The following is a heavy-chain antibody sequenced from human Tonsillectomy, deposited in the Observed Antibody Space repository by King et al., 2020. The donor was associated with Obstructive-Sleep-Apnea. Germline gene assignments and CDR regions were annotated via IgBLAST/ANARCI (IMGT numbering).Heavy chain of an antibody. CDR1: GFTFSNAW. D-gene: IGHD5-18*01. J-gene: IGHJ4*02. CDR3: TTESRIQLWYDEY. Sequence: LQLVQSGGGLVKPGGSLRLSCAASGFTFSNAWMSWVRQAPGKGLEWVGRIKSKTDGGTTDYAAPVKGRFTISRDDSKNTLYLQMNSLKTEDTAVYYCTTESRIQLWYDEYWGQGTLVTVSS. V-gene: IGHV3-15*01. CDR2: IKSKTDGGTT.